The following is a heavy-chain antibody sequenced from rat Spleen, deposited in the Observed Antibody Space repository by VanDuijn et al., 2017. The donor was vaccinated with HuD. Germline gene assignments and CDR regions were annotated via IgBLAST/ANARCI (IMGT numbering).Heavy chain of an antibody. D-gene: IGHD1-2*01. CDR3: TRHFSPADYYSTFPLLY. CDR1: GFTFSNYY. CDR2: ITTGGGNT. Sequence: EVQLVESGGGLVQPGRSMKLSCAASGFTFSNYYMAWVRQAPTKGLEWVASITTGGGNTYYRDSVKGRFTISRDNAKSTVYLQMDSLRSEDTATYYCTRHFSPADYYSTFPLLYWGQGTLLTVSS. V-gene: IGHV5-25*01. J-gene: IGHJ3*01.